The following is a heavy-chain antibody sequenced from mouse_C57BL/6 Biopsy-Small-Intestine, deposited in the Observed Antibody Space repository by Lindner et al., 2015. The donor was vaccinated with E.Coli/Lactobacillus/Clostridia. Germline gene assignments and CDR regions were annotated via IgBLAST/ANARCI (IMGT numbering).Heavy chain of an antibody. CDR3: ARDAPFRFYDRSGYLYGFDY. V-gene: IGHV1-63*01. D-gene: IGHD2-3*01. Sequence: SVKVSCKASGYIFSNNGISWIRQAPGQGLEWMGWISGYDGDVNIVQKFQGRVTMTTDTSTNTAYMVLRSLRPDDTAVYYCARDAPFRFYDRSGYLYGFDYWGQGTLVTVSS. J-gene: IGHJ4*01. CDR1: GYIFSNNG. CDR2: ISGYDGDV.